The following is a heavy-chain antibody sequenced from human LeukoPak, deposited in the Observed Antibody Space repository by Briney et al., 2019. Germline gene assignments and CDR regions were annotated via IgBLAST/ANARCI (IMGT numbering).Heavy chain of an antibody. V-gene: IGHV3-30*02. CDR2: IRYDGSNK. Sequence: GGSLRLXCAASGFTFSSYGMHWVRQAPGKGLEWVAFIRYDGSNKYYADSVKGRFTISRDNSKNTLYLQMNSLRAEDTAVYYCAKIWFGELLFFMDVWGKGTTVTVSS. CDR1: GFTFSSYG. CDR3: AKIWFGELLFFMDV. D-gene: IGHD3-10*01. J-gene: IGHJ6*03.